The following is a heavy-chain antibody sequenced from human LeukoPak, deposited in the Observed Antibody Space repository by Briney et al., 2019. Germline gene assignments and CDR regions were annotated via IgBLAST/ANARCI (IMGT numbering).Heavy chain of an antibody. CDR1: GFTFSSYA. CDR2: INGSGGNT. CDR3: AKGIYGSGSYYSNYYYCMDV. V-gene: IGHV3-23*01. D-gene: IGHD3-10*01. Sequence: GGSLRLSCAASGFTFSSYAMSWVRQAPGKGLEWVSAINGSGGNTYYADSVKGRFTISRDNSKNTLYLQMNSLRAEDTAVYYCAKGIYGSGSYYSNYYYCMDVWGKGTTVTISS. J-gene: IGHJ6*03.